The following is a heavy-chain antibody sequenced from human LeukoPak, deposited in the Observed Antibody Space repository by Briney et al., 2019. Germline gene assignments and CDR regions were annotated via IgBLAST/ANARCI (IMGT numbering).Heavy chain of an antibody. CDR3: ARVWFGDVCADV. Sequence: SETLSLTCTVSGGSVRSDSYYWSWIRQPPGKGLEWIGYVYYSGSTYYNPSLKSRVTISVDTSKNQFSLKLSSVTAADTAVYYCARVWFGDVCADVWGQGTTVTVSS. V-gene: IGHV4-61*01. CDR1: GGSVRSDSYY. CDR2: VYYSGST. J-gene: IGHJ6*02. D-gene: IGHD3-10*01.